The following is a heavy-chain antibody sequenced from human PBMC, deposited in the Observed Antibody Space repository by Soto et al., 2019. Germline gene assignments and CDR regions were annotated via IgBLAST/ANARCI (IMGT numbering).Heavy chain of an antibody. CDR3: ARWDGDFVFNWFDS. V-gene: IGHV1-46*01. CDR1: GYTFTSHY. J-gene: IGHJ5*01. Sequence: QVRLMQSGAEVKKPGASVKVSCTASGYTFTSHYMNWLRQAPGQGLEWIGIIHPSGGSTNYAQKFQGRVTITRDTSTSTVYMELTGLGSEDTAVYYCARWDGDFVFNWFDSWGQGTLVTVSA. D-gene: IGHD1-26*01. CDR2: IHPSGGST.